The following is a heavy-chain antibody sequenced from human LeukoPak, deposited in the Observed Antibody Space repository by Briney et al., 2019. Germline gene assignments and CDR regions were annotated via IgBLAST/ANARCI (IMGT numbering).Heavy chain of an antibody. CDR1: GYTFTGYY. V-gene: IGHV1-2*02. D-gene: IGHD3-22*01. CDR2: INPNSGGT. Sequence: ASVKVSCKASGYTFTGYYMHWVRQAPGQGLEWMGWINPNSGGTNYAQNLQGRVTMTTDTSTSTAYMELRSLRSDDTAVYYCARDGGDYYDSSGPTDYWGQGTLVTVSS. CDR3: ARDGGDYYDSSGPTDY. J-gene: IGHJ4*02.